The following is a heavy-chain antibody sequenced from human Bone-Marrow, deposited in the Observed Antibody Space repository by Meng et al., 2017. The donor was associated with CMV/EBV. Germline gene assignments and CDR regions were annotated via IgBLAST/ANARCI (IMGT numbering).Heavy chain of an antibody. J-gene: IGHJ4*02. CDR2: ISWNSGSI. V-gene: IGHV3-9*01. CDR3: ARHCSSTSCYDY. CDR1: GFTFSSYA. D-gene: IGHD2-2*01. Sequence: GGSLRLSCAASGFTFSSYAMHWVRQAPGKGLEWVSGISWNSGSIGYADSVKGRFTISRDNSKNTLYLQMNSLRAEDTAVYYCARHCSSTSCYDYWGQGTLVTVSS.